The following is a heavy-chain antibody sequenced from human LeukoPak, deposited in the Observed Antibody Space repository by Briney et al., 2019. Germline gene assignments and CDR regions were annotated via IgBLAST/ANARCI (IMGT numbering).Heavy chain of an antibody. CDR2: ISYDGFNK. Sequence: PGGSLRLSCAASGFTFSSYGMHWVRQAPGKGLEWVAVISYDGFNKYYADSVKGRLTISRDNSKNTLYLQMNSLRAEDTAVYYCARVMGRYCSSTSCYVDYWGQGTLVTVSS. CDR1: GFTFSSYG. D-gene: IGHD2-2*01. V-gene: IGHV3-30*03. CDR3: ARVMGRYCSSTSCYVDY. J-gene: IGHJ4*02.